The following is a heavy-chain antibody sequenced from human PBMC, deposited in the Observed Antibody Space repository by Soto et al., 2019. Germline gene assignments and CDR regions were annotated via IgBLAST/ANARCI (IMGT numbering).Heavy chain of an antibody. CDR3: ARPLWRDDYNWGYFDL. D-gene: IGHD4-4*01. V-gene: IGHV3-30-3*01. J-gene: IGHJ2*01. CDR2: ISYDGSNK. Sequence: GGSLRLSCAASGPTFSSYAMHWVRQAPGKGLEWVAVISYDGSNKYYTASVKGRFTISRDNSKNTLYLQMNSLRAEDTAVYYCARPLWRDDYNWGYFDLWGRGTLVTVSS. CDR1: GPTFSSYA.